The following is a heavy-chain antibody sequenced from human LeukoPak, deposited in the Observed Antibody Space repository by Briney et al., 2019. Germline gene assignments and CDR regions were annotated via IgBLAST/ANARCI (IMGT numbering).Heavy chain of an antibody. CDR3: ARPVTGTTVRYPKGQFDP. Sequence: GGSLRLSCAASGFTFSSYWMSWVRQAPGKGLEWVANIKQDGSEKYYVDSVKGRFTISRDNTKNSLYLQMNSLRAEDTAVYYCARPVTGTTVRYPKGQFDPWGQGTLVTVSS. J-gene: IGHJ5*02. CDR1: GFTFSSYW. D-gene: IGHD1-7*01. CDR2: IKQDGSEK. V-gene: IGHV3-7*01.